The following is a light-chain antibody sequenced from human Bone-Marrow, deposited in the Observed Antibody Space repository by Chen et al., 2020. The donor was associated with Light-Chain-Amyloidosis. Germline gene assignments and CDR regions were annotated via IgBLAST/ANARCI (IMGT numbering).Light chain of an antibody. CDR3: ASWDGTMGAFYV. Sequence: QSVLTQPPSASGTPGQRVTSSCSGSRSNIGSNTVNWYQQLPGTAPKLLMYSNNQRPSGVPDRFCGAKSGTSASLAISGLQSEDEADYYCASWDGTMGAFYVFAAGTKVTVL. CDR2: SNN. J-gene: IGLJ1*01. V-gene: IGLV1-44*01. CDR1: RSNIGSNT.